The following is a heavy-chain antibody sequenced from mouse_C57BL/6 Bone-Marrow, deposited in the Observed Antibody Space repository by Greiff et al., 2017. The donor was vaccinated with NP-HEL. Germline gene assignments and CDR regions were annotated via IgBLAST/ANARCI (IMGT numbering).Heavy chain of an antibody. CDR1: GYTFTSYG. CDR3: ARRSPYDYDPGGFAY. J-gene: IGHJ3*01. Sequence: QVQLQQSGAELARPGASVKLSCKASGYTFTSYGISWVKQRTGQGLEWIGEINPSSGNTYYNEKFKGKATLTADKSSSTAYMELRSLTSEDSAVYCWARRSPYDYDPGGFAYWGQGTLVTVSA. D-gene: IGHD2-4*01. V-gene: IGHV1-81*01. CDR2: INPSSGNT.